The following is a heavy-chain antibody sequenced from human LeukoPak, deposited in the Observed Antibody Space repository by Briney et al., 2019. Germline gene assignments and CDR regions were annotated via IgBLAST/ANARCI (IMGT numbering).Heavy chain of an antibody. Sequence: GGSLRLSCAASGFTFSSYWMSWVRQAPGKGLEWVANIKQDGSEKYYVDSVKGRFTMSRDNAKNSLYLQMNSLRAEDTAVYYCAKEDPAYLYCSSTSCYGPNDYWGQGTLVTVSS. CDR1: GFTFSSYW. J-gene: IGHJ4*02. V-gene: IGHV3-7*01. D-gene: IGHD2-2*01. CDR2: IKQDGSEK. CDR3: AKEDPAYLYCSSTSCYGPNDY.